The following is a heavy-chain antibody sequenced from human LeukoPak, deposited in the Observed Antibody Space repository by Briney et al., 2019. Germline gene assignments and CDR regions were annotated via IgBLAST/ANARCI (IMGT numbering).Heavy chain of an antibody. J-gene: IGHJ1*01. V-gene: IGHV4-4*07. Sequence: SETLSLTCTVSGGSISKYYCSWIRQAAGKGLEWIGRIYTNGNTNYNPSLKSRVTMSIDTSKNQFSLKLSSVTAADTAVYYCARSTVVVPAAMEYFQHWGQGTLVTVSS. CDR3: ARSTVVVPAAMEYFQH. D-gene: IGHD2-2*01. CDR1: GGSISKYY. CDR2: IYTNGNT.